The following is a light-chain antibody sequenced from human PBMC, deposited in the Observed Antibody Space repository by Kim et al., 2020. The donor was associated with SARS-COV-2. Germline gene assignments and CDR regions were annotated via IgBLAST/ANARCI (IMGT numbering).Light chain of an antibody. V-gene: IGLV2-14*03. CDR2: DDS. CDR3: NSCTSSSIVV. J-gene: IGLJ2*01. Sequence: GQSITCTCTRTGSDVDSYNSCSRYHPHQANAPMLNIFDDSKRPSSVSFRFSGSKSGNTVSLSSSELQAEDESFYSCNSCTSSSIVVFGGGTQLTVL. CDR1: GSDVDSYNS.